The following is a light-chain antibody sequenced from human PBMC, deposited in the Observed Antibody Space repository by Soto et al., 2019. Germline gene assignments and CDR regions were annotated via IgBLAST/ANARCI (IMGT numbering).Light chain of an antibody. CDR2: GAS. CDR3: QHYNNWPRT. Sequence: EIVMTQSPATLSVSPGERAALSCRASQSISSNLAWYQQKPDQAPRLLIYGASTRATGIPARVSGSGYGTEFTLTITSLQSEDFAVYYCQHYNNWPRTFGQGIKLE. CDR1: QSISSN. J-gene: IGKJ2*01. V-gene: IGKV3D-15*01.